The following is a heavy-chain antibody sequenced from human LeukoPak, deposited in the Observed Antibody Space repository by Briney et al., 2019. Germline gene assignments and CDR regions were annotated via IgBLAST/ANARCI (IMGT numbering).Heavy chain of an antibody. CDR1: GFTFRSYA. V-gene: IGHV3-23*01. CDR2: SSGRGGGT. J-gene: IGHJ4*02. D-gene: IGHD3-9*01. CDR3: KQKTAYEILTGDIDY. Sequence: GGSMRLSCAASGFTFRSYAMSWVRQAPGKRLEWVSASSGRGGGTYYAGSVKGRFTISRDNSKNTLYLQMNSQRAEDTAVFFFKQKTAYEILTGDIDYWGQGTLVTVSS.